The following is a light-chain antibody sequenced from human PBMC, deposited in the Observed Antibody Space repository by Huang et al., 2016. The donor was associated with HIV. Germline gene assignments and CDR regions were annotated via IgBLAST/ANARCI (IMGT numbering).Light chain of an antibody. CDR2: AAS. Sequence: IQLTQSPSSLSASVGDRVTITCRASPGISSYLAWYQQKPGKAPKLLIYAASTLQSGVQSSFSGNGSGTDFTLTISSLQPEDFATYCCQQFKSYPLTFGGGTKVEIK. CDR1: PGISSY. J-gene: IGKJ4*01. CDR3: QQFKSYPLT. V-gene: IGKV1-9*01.